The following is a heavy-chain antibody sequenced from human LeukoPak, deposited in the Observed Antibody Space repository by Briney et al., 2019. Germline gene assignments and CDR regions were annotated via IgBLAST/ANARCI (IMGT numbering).Heavy chain of an antibody. V-gene: IGHV3-23*01. D-gene: IGHD4-17*01. Sequence: PGGSLRLSCAASGFTFSSYAMSWVRQAPGKGLEWVSAISGSGGSTYYADSVKGRFTISRDNSKNTLYLQMNSLRAEDTAVYYCARDLRDDYGDFYFDYWGQGTLVTVSS. J-gene: IGHJ4*02. CDR3: ARDLRDDYGDFYFDY. CDR1: GFTFSSYA. CDR2: ISGSGGST.